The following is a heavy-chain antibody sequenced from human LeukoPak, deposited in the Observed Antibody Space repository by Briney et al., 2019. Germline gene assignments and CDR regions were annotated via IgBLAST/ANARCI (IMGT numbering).Heavy chain of an antibody. V-gene: IGHV1-69*13. D-gene: IGHD2-2*02. Sequence: SVKVSCKASGGTFSSYAISWVRQAPGQGLEWMGGIIPIFGTANYAQKFQGRVTFTADESTSTAYMELSSLRSEDTAVYYCARSCSSTSCYKKGHFDYWGQGTLVTVSS. CDR3: ARSCSSTSCYKKGHFDY. J-gene: IGHJ4*02. CDR1: GGTFSSYA. CDR2: IIPIFGTA.